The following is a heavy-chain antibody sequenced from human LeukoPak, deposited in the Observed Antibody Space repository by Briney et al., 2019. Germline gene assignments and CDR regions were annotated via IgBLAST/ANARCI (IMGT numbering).Heavy chain of an antibody. CDR2: ISGSGGST. D-gene: IGHD2/OR15-2a*01. CDR3: ARLSVQGWFDP. Sequence: GGSLRLSCAASGFTFSSYEMNWVRQAPGKGLEGVSAISGSGGSTYYADSVKGRFTISRDNSKNTLYLQMNSLRAEDTAVYYCARLSVQGWFDPWGQGTLVTVSS. V-gene: IGHV3-23*01. J-gene: IGHJ5*02. CDR1: GFTFSSYE.